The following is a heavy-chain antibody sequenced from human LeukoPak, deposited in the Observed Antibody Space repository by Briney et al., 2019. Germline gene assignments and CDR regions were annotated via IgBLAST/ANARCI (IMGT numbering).Heavy chain of an antibody. J-gene: IGHJ4*02. D-gene: IGHD3-10*01. V-gene: IGHV5-51*01. CDR3: ARHLQPGSKELDY. CDR2: IYPGDSDT. Sequence: GGSLEISWKGSGYRFTTYWIGWVRPVPGKGLEWMRIIYPGDSDTRYSPSFQGQVTISTDKSISPAYLQWSSLKASDTAIYYCARHLQPGSKELDYWGQGTLVTVSS. CDR1: GYRFTTYW.